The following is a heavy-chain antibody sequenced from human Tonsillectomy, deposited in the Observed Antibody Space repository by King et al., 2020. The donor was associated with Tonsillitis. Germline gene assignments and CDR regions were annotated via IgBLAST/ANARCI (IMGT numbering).Heavy chain of an antibody. CDR3: AREPGNYFDS. CDR2: INYSGRT. Sequence: VQLQQWGAGLLKPSETLSLTCGVYGGSFSGYYWSGIRQPPGKGLEWIGEINYSGRTNYNPSLKSRVPISVDTSKNQFSLKLISVTAADTALYYCAREPGNYFDSWGLGTLVTVSS. J-gene: IGHJ4*02. V-gene: IGHV4-34*01. CDR1: GGSFSGYY.